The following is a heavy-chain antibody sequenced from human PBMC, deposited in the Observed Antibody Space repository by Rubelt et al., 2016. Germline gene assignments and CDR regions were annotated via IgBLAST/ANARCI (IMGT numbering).Heavy chain of an antibody. D-gene: IGHD4-11*01. V-gene: IGHV4-59*01. J-gene: IGHJ6*02. CDR3: ASPDYSNYYGMDV. Sequence: QVQLQESGPGLVKPSETLSLTCTVSGGSISSYYWSWIRQPPGKGLEWIGYIYYSGSTNYNPSLKSRVTISVDTAKNQCSLKRSSVTAADTAVYYCASPDYSNYYGMDVWGQGTTVTVSS. CDR2: IYYSGST. CDR1: GGSISSYY.